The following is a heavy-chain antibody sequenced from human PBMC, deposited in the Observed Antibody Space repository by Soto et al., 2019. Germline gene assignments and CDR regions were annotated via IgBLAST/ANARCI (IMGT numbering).Heavy chain of an antibody. J-gene: IGHJ4*02. D-gene: IGHD3-10*01. V-gene: IGHV3-72*01. CDR1: GFTFSDHY. CDR2: TRNKAHSYTT. Sequence: EVQLVESGGGLVQPGGSLRLSCAVSGFTFSDHYINWVRQAPGKGLEWVGRTRNKAHSYTTEYAAAVKGRFTISRDDSKNSVYLLMNSLKTEDTAVYYCARGPIRMVRAKTPSLVYWGQGTLVTVSS. CDR3: ARGPIRMVRAKTPSLVY.